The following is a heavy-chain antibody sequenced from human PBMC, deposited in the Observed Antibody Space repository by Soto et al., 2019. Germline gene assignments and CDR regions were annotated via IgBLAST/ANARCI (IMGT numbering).Heavy chain of an antibody. D-gene: IGHD5-18*01. J-gene: IGHJ4*02. CDR1: GGTFSSYA. Sequence: QVQLVQSGAEVKKPGSSVKVSCKASGGTFSSYAISWVRQAPGQGLEWMGGIIPFFGTANYAQKFQGRVTITADESTSTAYMELSSLRSADTAVYYCARYRYGYSYFDYWGQGTLVTVSS. V-gene: IGHV1-69*12. CDR2: IIPFFGTA. CDR3: ARYRYGYSYFDY.